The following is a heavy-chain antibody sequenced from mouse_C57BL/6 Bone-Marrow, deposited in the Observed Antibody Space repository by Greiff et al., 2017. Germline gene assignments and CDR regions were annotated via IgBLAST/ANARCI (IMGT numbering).Heavy chain of an antibody. V-gene: IGHV14-4*01. J-gene: IGHJ3*01. Sequence: VQLQQSGAELVRPGASVKLSCTASGFNIKDDYMHWVKQRPEQGLEWIGWIDPENGDTESASKFQGKATITADTSSNTAYLQLSILTSEDTAVYYGTNDLLWLRRFAYWGQGTLVTVSA. D-gene: IGHD2-2*01. CDR1: GFNIKDDY. CDR2: IDPENGDT. CDR3: TNDLLWLRRFAY.